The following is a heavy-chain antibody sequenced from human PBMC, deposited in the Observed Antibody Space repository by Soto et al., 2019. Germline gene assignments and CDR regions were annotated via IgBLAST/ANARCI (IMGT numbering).Heavy chain of an antibody. CDR1: GDSLSSGRYY. Sequence: PSETLSLTCTVSGDSLSSGRYYWTWLRQPPGKGLEWIGYIYHVGTSKYNPSLNSRATISLDTSKSQPSLRLRSVTAADTAVYFCARESIVGDTKFDPWGHGTLVTVSS. CDR3: ARESIVGDTKFDP. V-gene: IGHV4-61*01. D-gene: IGHD1-26*01. J-gene: IGHJ5*02. CDR2: IYHVGTS.